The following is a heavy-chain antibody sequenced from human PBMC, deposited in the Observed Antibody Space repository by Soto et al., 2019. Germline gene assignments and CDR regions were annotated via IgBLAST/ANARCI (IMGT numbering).Heavy chain of an antibody. CDR3: ARGSSSWENYYFYGLDV. Sequence: QVQLVQSGAEVKKPGASVKVSCKASGYSFNNHGIHWVRQAPGQRPEWMGWISAGNGQTKYSQRFQGRVTITRDTSATTAQMDLSSLTSEDTGVYYCARGSSSWENYYFYGLDVWGQGTTVTVSS. CDR1: GYSFNNHG. J-gene: IGHJ6*02. CDR2: ISAGNGQT. D-gene: IGHD6-13*01. V-gene: IGHV1-3*01.